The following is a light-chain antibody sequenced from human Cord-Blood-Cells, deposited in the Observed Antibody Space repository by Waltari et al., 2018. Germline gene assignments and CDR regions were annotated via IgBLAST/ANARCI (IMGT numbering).Light chain of an antibody. V-gene: IGKV3-11*01. CDR1: QSVSSY. Sequence: EIVFTQSPATLSLSTGERATLSCRASQSVSSYLAWYQQTPGQAPRLLIYDASNSATGIPARFSGSGSGTDFTLTISSLEPEDFAVDYCQQRSNPITFGQGTRLAI. J-gene: IGKJ5*01. CDR3: QQRSNPIT. CDR2: DAS.